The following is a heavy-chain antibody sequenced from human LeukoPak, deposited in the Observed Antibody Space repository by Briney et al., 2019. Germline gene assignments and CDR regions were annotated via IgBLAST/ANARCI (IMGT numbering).Heavy chain of an antibody. Sequence: SETLSLTCTVSGGSISSGGYYWSWIRQPPGKGLEWIGYIYHSGSTYYNPSLKSRVTISVDRSKNQFSLKLSSVTAADTAVYYCARVNSLKEYFGVATIDYWGQGTLVTVSS. D-gene: IGHD3-3*01. CDR1: GGSISSGGYY. J-gene: IGHJ4*02. CDR3: ARVNSLKEYFGVATIDY. CDR2: IYHSGST. V-gene: IGHV4-30-2*01.